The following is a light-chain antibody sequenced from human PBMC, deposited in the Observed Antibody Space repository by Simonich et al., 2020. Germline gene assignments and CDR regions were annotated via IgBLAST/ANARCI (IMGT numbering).Light chain of an antibody. CDR3: QQFNSYPLT. Sequence: AIQLTQSPSSLSASVGDRVPIPCRASQGISRALSWYQQKPRKAPKLLIYDASSLESGVPSRFSGSGSGTDFTLTISSLQPEDFATYYCQQFNSYPLTFGGGTKVEIK. CDR1: QGISRA. J-gene: IGKJ4*02. CDR2: DAS. V-gene: IGKV1-13*02.